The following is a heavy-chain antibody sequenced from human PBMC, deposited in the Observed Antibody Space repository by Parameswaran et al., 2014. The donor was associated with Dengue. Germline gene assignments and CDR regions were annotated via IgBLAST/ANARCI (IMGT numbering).Heavy chain of an antibody. CDR3: ARKIRYFDWLLAGYFDY. D-gene: IGHD3-9*01. J-gene: IGHJ4*02. Sequence: WVRQAPGQGLEWMGGIIPIFGTANYAQKFQGRVTITADESTSTAYMELSSLRSEDTAIYYCARKIRYFDWLLAGYFDYWGQGTLVTVSS. V-gene: IGHV1-69*01. CDR2: IIPIFGTA.